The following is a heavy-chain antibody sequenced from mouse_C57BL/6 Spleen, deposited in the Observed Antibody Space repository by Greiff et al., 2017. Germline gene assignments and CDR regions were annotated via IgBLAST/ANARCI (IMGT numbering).Heavy chain of an antibody. J-gene: IGHJ4*01. V-gene: IGHV1-64*01. CDR2: IHPNSGST. CDR1: GYTFTSYW. Sequence: QVQLQQPGAELVKPGASVKLSCKASGYTFTSYWMHWVKQRPGQGLEWIGMIHPNSGSTNYNEKFKSKATLTVDKSSSTAYMQLRSLTSEDSAVYYCARSDYYGSSRYAMDYWGQGTSVTVSS. CDR3: ARSDYYGSSRYAMDY. D-gene: IGHD1-1*01.